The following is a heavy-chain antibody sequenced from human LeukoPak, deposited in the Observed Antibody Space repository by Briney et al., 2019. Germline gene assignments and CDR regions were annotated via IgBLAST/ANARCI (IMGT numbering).Heavy chain of an antibody. CDR3: ARVGPKEGGLMTYYYYGMDV. V-gene: IGHV4-61*01. D-gene: IGHD1-26*01. J-gene: IGHJ6*02. Sequence: SETLSLTCTVSGGSISSSSYYWSWIRQPPGKGLEWIGYIYYSGSTNYNPSLKSRVTISIDTSKNQFSLKLSSVTAADTAVYYCARVGPKEGGLMTYYYYGMDVWGQGTTVTVSS. CDR1: GGSISSSSYY. CDR2: IYYSGST.